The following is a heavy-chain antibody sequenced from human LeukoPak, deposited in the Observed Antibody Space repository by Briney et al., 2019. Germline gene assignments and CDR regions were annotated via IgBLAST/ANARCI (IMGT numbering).Heavy chain of an antibody. CDR2: ISSTSSYI. D-gene: IGHD6-19*01. J-gene: IGHJ4*02. Sequence: RAGGSLRLSCAASGFTFSSYSMNWVRQAPGKGLEWVSSISSTSSYIYYADSVKGRFTISRDNAKNSLYLQMNSLRADDTAVYYCARSRLGWYALFDSWGQGTLVTVSS. CDR1: GFTFSSYS. CDR3: ARSRLGWYALFDS. V-gene: IGHV3-21*01.